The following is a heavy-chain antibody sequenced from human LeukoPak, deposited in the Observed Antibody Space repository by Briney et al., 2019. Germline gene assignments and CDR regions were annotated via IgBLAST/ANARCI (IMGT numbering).Heavy chain of an antibody. Sequence: SETLSLTCTVSGGSISSSSYYWGWIRQPPGKGLEWIGSIYYSGSTYYNPSLKSRVTISVDTSKNQFSLKLSSVTAADTAVYYCAREDYGASGPWYYYDSSGYYYFVYWGQGTLVTVSS. D-gene: IGHD3-22*01. CDR1: GGSISSSSYY. CDR2: IYYSGST. V-gene: IGHV4-39*07. J-gene: IGHJ4*02. CDR3: AREDYGASGPWYYYDSSGYYYFVY.